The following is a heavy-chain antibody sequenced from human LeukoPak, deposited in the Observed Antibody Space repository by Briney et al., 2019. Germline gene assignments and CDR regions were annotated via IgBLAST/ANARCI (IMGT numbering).Heavy chain of an antibody. CDR2: IRSSSET. V-gene: IGHV3-48*01. J-gene: IGHJ5*02. CDR3: ARDAGNSGYGCDL. CDR1: GFIFSQYS. Sequence: GGSLRLSCAASGFIFSQYSMNWVRQAPGKGLEWVSHIRSSSETFYADSVKGRFTISRDNARDSLYLQMNNLRGEDTAIYYCARDAGNSGYGCDLWGQGTLVTVSS. D-gene: IGHD5-12*01.